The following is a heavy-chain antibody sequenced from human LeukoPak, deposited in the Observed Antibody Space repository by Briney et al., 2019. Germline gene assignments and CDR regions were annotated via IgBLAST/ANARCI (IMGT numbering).Heavy chain of an antibody. V-gene: IGHV3-21*01. CDR1: GFTFSSYS. D-gene: IGHD6-19*01. CDR3: ARDQEQWLAAY. CDR2: ISSGSSYI. J-gene: IGHJ4*02. Sequence: GGSLRLSCAASGFTFSSYSMNWVRQAPGKGLEWVSSISSGSSYIHYADSVKGRFAISRDNAKNSLFLQLNSLRAEDTAVYYCARDQEQWLAAYWGQGTLVTVSS.